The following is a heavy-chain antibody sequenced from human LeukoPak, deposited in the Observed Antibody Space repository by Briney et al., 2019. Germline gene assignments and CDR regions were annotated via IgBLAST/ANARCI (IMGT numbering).Heavy chain of an antibody. Sequence: PSETLSLTCTVSGGSISSGDYYWSWIRQPPGTGLEWIGYIYYSGSTYYNPSLESRVTISVDTSKNQFSLKLSSVTAEDTAVYYCASGVHGSGSPPFDYWGQGTLVTVSS. J-gene: IGHJ4*02. D-gene: IGHD3-10*01. CDR3: ASGVHGSGSPPFDY. CDR2: IYYSGST. CDR1: GGSISSGDYY. V-gene: IGHV4-30-4*01.